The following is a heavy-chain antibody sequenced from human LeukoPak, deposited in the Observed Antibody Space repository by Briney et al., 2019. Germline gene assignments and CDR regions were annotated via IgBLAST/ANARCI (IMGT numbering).Heavy chain of an antibody. CDR1: GGSISRYY. Sequence: TTSETLSLTCTVSGGSISRYYWSWIRQPPGKGLEWIGYIYYSGSANYNPSLKSRVTISVDTSKNQFSLRLSSVTAADTAVYYCARQYYYDSSGYFDYWGQGTLVTVSS. V-gene: IGHV4-59*08. CDR2: IYYSGSA. CDR3: ARQYYYDSSGYFDY. D-gene: IGHD3-22*01. J-gene: IGHJ4*02.